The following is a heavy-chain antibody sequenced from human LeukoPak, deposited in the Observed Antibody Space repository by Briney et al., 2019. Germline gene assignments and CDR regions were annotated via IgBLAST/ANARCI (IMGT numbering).Heavy chain of an antibody. CDR2: IYYSGTT. CDR1: GGSISSDDYY. CDR3: ARATTVTTNYYGMDV. Sequence: PSETLSLTCTVSGGSISSDDYYWSWVRQPPGKGLEWIVYIYYSGTTYYNPSLKSRVIISVDTSKNQFSLKLSSVTAADTAVYYCARATTVTTNYYGMDVWGQGTTVTVSS. D-gene: IGHD4-17*01. J-gene: IGHJ6*02. V-gene: IGHV4-30-4*01.